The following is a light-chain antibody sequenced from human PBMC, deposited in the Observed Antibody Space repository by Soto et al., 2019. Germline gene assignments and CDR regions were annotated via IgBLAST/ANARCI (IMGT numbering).Light chain of an antibody. CDR3: FSYAISSTYV. J-gene: IGLJ1*01. CDR1: SGDVGTYNL. V-gene: IGLV2-23*01. CDR2: EGT. Sequence: QSALTQPASLSGSPGQPITISCTGTSGDVGTYNLVSWYQQHPGKAPKLLIYEGTKRPSGVSDRFSGFRSGNTVSLTITGLRAEDEADYYCFSYAISSTYVFGTGTKVTVL.